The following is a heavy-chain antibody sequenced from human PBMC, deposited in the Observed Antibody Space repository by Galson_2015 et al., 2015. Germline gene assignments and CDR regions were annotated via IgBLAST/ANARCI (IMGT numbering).Heavy chain of an antibody. J-gene: IGHJ4*02. V-gene: IGHV3-23*01. Sequence: SLRLSCAASGFTFSSYAMSWVRQAPGKGLGWVSVISGSGGSTYYADSVKGRFTISRDNSKNTLYLQMNSLRAEDTAVYYCAKRNPYGSGSGPGNNFDYWGQGTLVTVSS. CDR2: ISGSGGST. CDR3: AKRNPYGSGSGPGNNFDY. D-gene: IGHD3-10*01. CDR1: GFTFSSYA.